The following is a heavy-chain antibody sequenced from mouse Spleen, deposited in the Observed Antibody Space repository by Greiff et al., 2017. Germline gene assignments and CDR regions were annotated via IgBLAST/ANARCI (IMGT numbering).Heavy chain of an antibody. J-gene: IGHJ4*01. Sequence: EVQLQESGPGLVKPSQSLSLTCSVTGYSITSGYYWNWIRQFPGNKLEWMGYISYDGSNNYNPSLKNRISITRDTSKNQFFLKLNSVTTEDTATYYCASEPMITTAGYAMDYWGQGTSVTVSS. CDR1: GYSITSGYY. D-gene: IGHD2-4*01. CDR3: ASEPMITTAGYAMDY. CDR2: ISYDGSN. V-gene: IGHV3-6*01.